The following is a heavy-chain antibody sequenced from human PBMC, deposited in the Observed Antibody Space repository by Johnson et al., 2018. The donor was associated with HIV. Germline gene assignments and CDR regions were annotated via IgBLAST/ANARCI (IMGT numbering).Heavy chain of an antibody. J-gene: IGHJ3*02. CDR2: IYSGDTT. V-gene: IGHV3-66*01. D-gene: IGHD3-10*01. CDR1: GFTVSSNY. CDR3: ASEVRGVLDI. Sequence: VQLVESGGGLVQPGGSLILSCAAFGFTVSSNYMSWVRQAPGKGLEWVSVIYSGDTTYYADSVKGRFTISRDNSRNTLYLQMNSLRVEDTAVYYCASEVRGVLDIWGQGTMGTVSS.